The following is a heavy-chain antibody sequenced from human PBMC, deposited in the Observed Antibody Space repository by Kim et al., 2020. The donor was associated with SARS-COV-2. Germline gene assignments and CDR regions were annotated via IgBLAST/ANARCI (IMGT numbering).Heavy chain of an antibody. Sequence: GGSLRLSCAVSGIPFSNAWFNWVRQAPGKGLEWVCRINSKSDAGTADLVAPVKGRFAISRDDSKNTLYLMMNSVSTDDSSVYYCTTASMRWGQGTLVTV. V-gene: IGHV3-15*07. D-gene: IGHD2-2*01. CDR1: GIPFSNAW. CDR2: INSKSDAGTA. J-gene: IGHJ4*02. CDR3: TTASMR.